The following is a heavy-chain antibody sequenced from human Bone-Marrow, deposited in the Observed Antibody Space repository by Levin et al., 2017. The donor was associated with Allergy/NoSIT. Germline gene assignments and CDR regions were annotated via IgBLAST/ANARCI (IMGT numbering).Heavy chain of an antibody. D-gene: IGHD3-22*01. Sequence: SGPTLVKPTQTLTVTCTFSGFSLSTTGVAVGWIRQPPGKALEWLALIFWDDDKRYSPSLKNRLTIAKDTSKNQVVLTMTNVDPVDTATYYCARRPDSSGYYYFDSWGQGTLVTVSS. J-gene: IGHJ4*02. CDR1: GFSLSTTGVA. CDR3: ARRPDSSGYYYFDS. V-gene: IGHV2-5*02. CDR2: IFWDDDK.